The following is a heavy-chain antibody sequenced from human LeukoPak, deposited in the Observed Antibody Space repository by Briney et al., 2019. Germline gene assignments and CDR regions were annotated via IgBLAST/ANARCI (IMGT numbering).Heavy chain of an antibody. D-gene: IGHD6-19*01. Sequence: PSETLSLTCTVSGGSISSYYWSWIRQPPGKGLEWIGYIYYSGSTNYNPSLKSRVTISVDTSKNQFSLKLSSVTAADTAVYYCAREGSSGWYVRNNWFDPWGQGTLVTVSS. CDR1: GGSISSYY. CDR3: AREGSSGWYVRNNWFDP. J-gene: IGHJ5*02. CDR2: IYYSGST. V-gene: IGHV4-59*01.